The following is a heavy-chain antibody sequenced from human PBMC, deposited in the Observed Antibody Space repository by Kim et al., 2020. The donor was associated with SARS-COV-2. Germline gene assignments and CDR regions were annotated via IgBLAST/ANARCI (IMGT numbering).Heavy chain of an antibody. J-gene: IGHJ3*01. V-gene: IGHV3-33*01. CDR1: GFTFSPFA. CDR3: ARNFGSATMIGDV. CDR2: IRSDESKR. Sequence: GGFLRLSCTASGFTFSPFAMHWVRQAPGKGLEWVAVIRSDESKRYYAESVKDRFTISRDNSKNTLYLQMNSLRAEDTAIYYCARNFGSATMIGDVWGLGTMVTVSS. D-gene: IGHD3-10*01.